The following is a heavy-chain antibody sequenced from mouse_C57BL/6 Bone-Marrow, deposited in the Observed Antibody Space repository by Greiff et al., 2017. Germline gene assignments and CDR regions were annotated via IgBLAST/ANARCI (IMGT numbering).Heavy chain of an antibody. J-gene: IGHJ1*03. V-gene: IGHV1-82*01. CDR3: ARGLLPWYFDV. D-gene: IGHD1-1*01. Sequence: LQESGPELVKPGASVKISCKASGYAFSSSWMNWVKQRPGKGLEWIGRIYPGDGDTNYNGKFKGKATLTADKSSSTAYMQLSSLTSEDSAVYFCARGLLPWYFDVWGTGTTVTVSS. CDR2: IYPGDGDT. CDR1: GYAFSSSW.